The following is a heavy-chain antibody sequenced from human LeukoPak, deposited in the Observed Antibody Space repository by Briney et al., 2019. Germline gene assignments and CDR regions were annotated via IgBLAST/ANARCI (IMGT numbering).Heavy chain of an antibody. Sequence: PSETLSLTCTVSGGSVSSGTYCWGWIRQPPGKGLEWIGYIYYSGSTNYNPSLKSRVTISIDTSKNQFSLKLSSVTAADTPMYYCARTRYNWNYDDYWGQGTLVTVSS. J-gene: IGHJ4*02. D-gene: IGHD1-20*01. CDR1: GGSVSSGTYC. V-gene: IGHV4-61*01. CDR3: ARTRYNWNYDDY. CDR2: IYYSGST.